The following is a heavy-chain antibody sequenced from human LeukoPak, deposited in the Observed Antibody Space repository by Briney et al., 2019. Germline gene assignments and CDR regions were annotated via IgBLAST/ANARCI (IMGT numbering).Heavy chain of an antibody. J-gene: IGHJ4*02. Sequence: GASVKVSCKASGYTFTKYGISWVRQAPGQGLEWVAWISLATGAPSYAQKFQGRVTLTTDTSTSTAYMELRSLKSDDTAVYYCARDIGLVRGIIMAHWGQGTQVTVSS. CDR3: ARDIGLVRGIIMAH. D-gene: IGHD3-10*01. V-gene: IGHV1-18*01. CDR2: ISLATGAP. CDR1: GYTFTKYG.